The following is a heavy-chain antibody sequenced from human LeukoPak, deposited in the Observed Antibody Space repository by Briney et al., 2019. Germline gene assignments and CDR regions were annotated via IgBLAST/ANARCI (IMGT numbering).Heavy chain of an antibody. J-gene: IGHJ4*02. D-gene: IGHD4-11*01. CDR2: INPNSGGT. V-gene: IGHV1-2*02. CDR1: GYTYTRYY. CDR3: ARGAIMRDCSNSDY. Sequence: GASVNVSCKASGYTYTRYYIHWLRQAPGQGLEWMGWINPNSGGTNYAQKYQGRVTMARDTSISTAYMELSRLTSDDTAVYYCARGAIMRDCSNSDYWGQGTLVTVSS.